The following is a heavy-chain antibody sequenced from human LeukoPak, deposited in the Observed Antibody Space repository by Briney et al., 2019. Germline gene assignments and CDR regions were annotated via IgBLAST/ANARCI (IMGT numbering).Heavy chain of an antibody. V-gene: IGHV1-18*01. D-gene: IGHD1-26*01. CDR2: ISAYNGNT. CDR1: GYTFTSYG. CDR3: ARTTLRELPDY. J-gene: IGHJ4*02. Sequence: ASVKVSCKASGYTFTSYGISWVRQGPGQRLEWMGWISAYNGNTNYAQNLQGRVTMTTDTSTSTAYMELRSLRSDDTAVYYCARTTLRELPDYWGQGTLVTVSS.